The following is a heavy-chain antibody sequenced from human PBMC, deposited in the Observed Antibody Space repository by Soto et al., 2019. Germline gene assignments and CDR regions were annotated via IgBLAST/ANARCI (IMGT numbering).Heavy chain of an antibody. CDR3: APSCGGTYFDY. V-gene: IGHV4-61*01. D-gene: IGHD2-15*01. CDR1: GGSVSSGSYY. CDR2: IYYSGST. Sequence: KPSETLSLTCTVSGGSVSSGSYYWSWIRQPPSKGLERIGHIYYSGSTNYNPSLKSRVTIPGDTSKNQFSLKLSSVTAADTAVYYCAPSCGGTYFDYWGQGALVTVSS. J-gene: IGHJ4*02.